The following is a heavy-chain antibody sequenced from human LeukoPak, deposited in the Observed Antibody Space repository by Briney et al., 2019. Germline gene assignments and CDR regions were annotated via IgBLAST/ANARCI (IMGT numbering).Heavy chain of an antibody. CDR3: ARSGLTLRLGTHSKPGGMDV. Sequence: ASVKVSCKASGYTFTSYGISWVRQAPGQGLEWMGWLSAYNGNTNYAQKLQGRVTMTTDTSTSTAYMELRSLRSDDTAVYYCARSGLTLRLGTHSKPGGMDVWGQGTTVTVSS. CDR1: GYTFTSYG. J-gene: IGHJ6*02. D-gene: IGHD3-16*01. CDR2: LSAYNGNT. V-gene: IGHV1-18*01.